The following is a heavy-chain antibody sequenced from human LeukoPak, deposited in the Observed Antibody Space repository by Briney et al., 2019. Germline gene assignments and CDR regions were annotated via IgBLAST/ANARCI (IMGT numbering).Heavy chain of an antibody. Sequence: GASVKVSCKASGYTFTSYDINWVRQATGQGLERMGWMNPNSGNTGYAQKFQGRVTITRNTSISTAYMELSSLRSEDTAVYYCARAHHYYDSSGLDYWGQGTLVTVSS. CDR2: MNPNSGNT. V-gene: IGHV1-8*03. CDR1: GYTFTSYD. CDR3: ARAHHYYDSSGLDY. J-gene: IGHJ4*02. D-gene: IGHD3-22*01.